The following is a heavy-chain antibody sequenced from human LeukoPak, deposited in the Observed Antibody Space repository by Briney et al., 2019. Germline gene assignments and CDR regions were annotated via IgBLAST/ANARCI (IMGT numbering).Heavy chain of an antibody. CDR2: ISSSGSTI. V-gene: IGHV3-11*04. CDR3: ARRYCSGGSCYSNAFDI. J-gene: IGHJ3*02. D-gene: IGHD2-15*01. Sequence: GGSLRLSCAASGFTFSDYYMSWIRQAPGKGLEWVSYISSSGSTIYYADSVKGRFTISRDNAKNSLYLQMNSLRAEDTAVYYCARRYCSGGSCYSNAFDIWGQGTMVTVSS. CDR1: GFTFSDYY.